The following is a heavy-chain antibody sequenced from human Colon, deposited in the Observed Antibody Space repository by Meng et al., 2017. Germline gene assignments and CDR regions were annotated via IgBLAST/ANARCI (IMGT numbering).Heavy chain of an antibody. Sequence: GGSLRLSCAASGFTFGSFAIQWARQAPGKGVEWVAVVSYDGSAQDYADSVKGRFIISRDNSKNTLYLQMNSLRVEDTAIYYCARSYFDGSGRFDCWGQGTLVTVSS. D-gene: IGHD3-22*01. J-gene: IGHJ4*02. CDR3: ARSYFDGSGRFDC. V-gene: IGHV3-30*03. CDR2: VSYDGSAQ. CDR1: GFTFGSFA.